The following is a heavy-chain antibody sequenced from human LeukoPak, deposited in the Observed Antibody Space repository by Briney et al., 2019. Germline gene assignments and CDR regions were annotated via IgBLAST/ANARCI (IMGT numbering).Heavy chain of an antibody. CDR3: AKGYLDYGDHGWYFDY. CDR2: ISYDGSNK. D-gene: IGHD4-17*01. Sequence: GGSLRLSCAASGFTFSSYWMSWVRQAPGKGLEWVAVISYDGSNKYYADSVKGRFTISRDNSKNTLYLQMNSLRAEDTAVYYCAKGYLDYGDHGWYFDYWGQGTLVTVSS. V-gene: IGHV3-30*18. CDR1: GFTFSSYW. J-gene: IGHJ4*02.